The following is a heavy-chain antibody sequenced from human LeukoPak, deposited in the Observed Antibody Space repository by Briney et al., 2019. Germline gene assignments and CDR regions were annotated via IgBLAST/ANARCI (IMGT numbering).Heavy chain of an antibody. CDR2: ISVRSNYI. CDR1: GYTFSSYS. D-gene: IGHD3-22*01. J-gene: IGHJ4*02. CDR3: VRLRRNGDTSGFYYYYDF. V-gene: IGHV3-21*01. Sequence: TGGSLRLSCAASGYTFSSYSINWVRQAPGKGLEWVSSISVRSNYIDYADSVRGRFRISRDDARDSLYLQMNSLRAEDTAVYYCVRLRRNGDTSGFYYYYDFWGQGTLVTLSS.